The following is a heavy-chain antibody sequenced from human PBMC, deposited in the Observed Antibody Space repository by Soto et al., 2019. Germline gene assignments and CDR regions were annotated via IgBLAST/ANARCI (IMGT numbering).Heavy chain of an antibody. D-gene: IGHD3-22*01. CDR2: SNHSGST. J-gene: IGHJ5*02. CDR3: ARAYYYDSSGYRTAYWFDP. V-gene: IGHV4-34*01. Sequence: SETLSLTCAVYGGSFSGCYWSWIRQPPGKGLEWIGESNHSGSTNYNPSLKSRVTISVDTSKNQFSLRLSSVTAADTAVYYCARAYYYDSSGYRTAYWFDPLGQGTLVTVSS. CDR1: GGSFSGCY.